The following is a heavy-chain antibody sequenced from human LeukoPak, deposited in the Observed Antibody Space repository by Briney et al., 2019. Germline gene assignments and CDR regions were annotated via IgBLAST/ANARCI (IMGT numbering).Heavy chain of an antibody. D-gene: IGHD3-10*01. J-gene: IGHJ4*02. CDR3: ARRYYYNLGSFPFDF. V-gene: IGHV4-34*01. Sequence: PSETLSLTCAVYGGPFSGYYWSWIRQPPGKGLEWIGEIHPTGSTNYTPSLKSRVTLSVDTSKNQFSLNLTSVTAADTAVYYCARRYYYNLGSFPFDFWGQGSLVTVSS. CDR1: GGPFSGYY. CDR2: IHPTGST.